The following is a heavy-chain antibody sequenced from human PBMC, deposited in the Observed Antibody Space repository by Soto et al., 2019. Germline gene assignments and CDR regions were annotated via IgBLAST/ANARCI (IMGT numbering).Heavy chain of an antibody. J-gene: IGHJ6*02. V-gene: IGHV2-5*02. CDR1: GFSLTPRGVS. CDR3: AHASTSHHYAMDV. CDR2: IYWDDDK. Sequence: QITLKESGPTLVKSTQTLTLTCTFSGFSLTPRGVSVAWIRQPPGKALEWLALIYWDDDKRYSPSLKTRLSITKDTSKNHVVRTMTNMDPVDTATYYCAHASTSHHYAMDVWGQGATVTVSS.